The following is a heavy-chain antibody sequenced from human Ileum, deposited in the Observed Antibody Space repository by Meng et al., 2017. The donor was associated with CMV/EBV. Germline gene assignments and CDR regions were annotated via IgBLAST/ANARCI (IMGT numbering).Heavy chain of an antibody. CDR3: HGFGGNSY. CDR2: IYGKGVT. Sequence: GGSLRLSCAVSGFTVSNNHVAWVRQVPGKGLEWVSVIYGKGVTYYTDSVKGRLTISRDSSTNTVDLQMNSLRADDTDVYYCHGFGGNSYWGQGTLVTVSS. CDR1: GFTVSNNH. J-gene: IGHJ4*02. D-gene: IGHD3-3*01. V-gene: IGHV3-53*01.